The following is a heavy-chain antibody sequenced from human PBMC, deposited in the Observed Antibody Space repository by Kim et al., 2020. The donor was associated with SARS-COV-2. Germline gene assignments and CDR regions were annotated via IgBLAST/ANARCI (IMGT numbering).Heavy chain of an antibody. CDR3: ARGAPGPPNY. J-gene: IGHJ4*02. Sequence: STNYNPSLKSRVTISVDTSKNQFSLKLSSVTAAETAVYYCARGAPGPPNYWGQGTLVTVSS. V-gene: IGHV4-34*01. CDR2: ST.